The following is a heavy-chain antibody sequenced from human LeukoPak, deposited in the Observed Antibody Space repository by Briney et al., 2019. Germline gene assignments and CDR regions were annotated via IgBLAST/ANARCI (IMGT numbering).Heavy chain of an antibody. CDR3: ARGGYDFWSGYYDAFDI. CDR1: GGSISSYY. Sequence: SETLSLNCTVSGGSISSYYWSWIRQPPGKGLEWIGYIYYSGSTNYNPSLMSRVTITVDRSKNQISLKLSSVTAADTAVYYCARGGYDFWSGYYDAFDIWGQGTMVTVSS. V-gene: IGHV4-59*01. CDR2: IYYSGST. J-gene: IGHJ3*02. D-gene: IGHD3-3*01.